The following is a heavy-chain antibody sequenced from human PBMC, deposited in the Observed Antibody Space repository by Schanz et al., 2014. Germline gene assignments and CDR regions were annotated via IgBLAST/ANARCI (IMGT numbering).Heavy chain of an antibody. CDR2: INPNSGGT. CDR3: ARDIVVVAAAIRGGYYYNYGMDV. V-gene: IGHV1-2*02. CDR1: GYTFTGYY. Sequence: QVLLVQSGAEVKQPGASVKVSCKASGYTFTGYYIHWVRQAPGQGLEWMGWINPNSGGTVYAQQFQGRVTMTRDTSITTGYLELSRLRSDDTAVYYCARDIVVVAAAIRGGYYYNYGMDVWGQGTTVTVSS. J-gene: IGHJ6*02. D-gene: IGHD2-2*02.